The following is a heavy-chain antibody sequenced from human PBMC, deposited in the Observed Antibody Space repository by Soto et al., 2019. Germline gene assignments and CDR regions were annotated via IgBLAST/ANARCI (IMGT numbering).Heavy chain of an antibody. V-gene: IGHV1-69*01. Sequence: QVQLVQSGAEVKKPGSSVKVSCKTSGVSFNNNGIGWVRQAPGHGLEWMGGVSPPFRTSNYARKFQGRISITADASTGTVNKEVSSLTSEDTAQYYCARVLYYGSGSYSPYGMDVWGQGTTVTVSS. CDR2: VSPPFRTS. D-gene: IGHD3-10*01. CDR1: GVSFNNNG. J-gene: IGHJ6*02. CDR3: ARVLYYGSGSYSPYGMDV.